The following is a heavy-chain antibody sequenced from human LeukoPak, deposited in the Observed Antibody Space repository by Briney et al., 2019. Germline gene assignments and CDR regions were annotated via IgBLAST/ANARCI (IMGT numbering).Heavy chain of an antibody. CDR2: IKQDGSEK. Sequence: GGSLRLSCAASGFTFSSYAMSWVRQAPGKGLEWVANIKQDGSEKYYVDSVKGRFTISRDNAKNSLYLQMNSLRAEDTAVYYCARFDGYSSSWSFDYWGQGTLVTVSS. J-gene: IGHJ4*02. V-gene: IGHV3-7*01. D-gene: IGHD6-13*01. CDR1: GFTFSSYA. CDR3: ARFDGYSSSWSFDY.